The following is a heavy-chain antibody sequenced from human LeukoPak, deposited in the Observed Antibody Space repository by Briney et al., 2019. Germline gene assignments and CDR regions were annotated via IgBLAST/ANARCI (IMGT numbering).Heavy chain of an antibody. Sequence: PGGSLRLSCAASGFTFSSYAMSWVRQAPGKGLEWVSAISGSGGRTYYADSVKGRFTISRDNSKNTLYLQMNSLRAEDTAVYYCAKDPSPITMIVLRPGYFDYWGQGTLVTVSS. CDR1: GFTFSSYA. V-gene: IGHV3-23*01. CDR2: ISGSGGRT. D-gene: IGHD3-22*01. J-gene: IGHJ4*02. CDR3: AKDPSPITMIVLRPGYFDY.